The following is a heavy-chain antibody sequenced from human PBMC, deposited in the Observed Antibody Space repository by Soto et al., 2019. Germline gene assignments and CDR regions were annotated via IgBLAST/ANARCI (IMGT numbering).Heavy chain of an antibody. CDR1: GGSISSSSYY. CDR2: IYYSGST. D-gene: IGHD3-16*02. V-gene: IGHV4-39*01. CDR3: ARLGRRSSWWFDP. J-gene: IGHJ5*02. Sequence: PSGTLALTCTVSGGSISSSSYYWGWIRQPPGKGLEWIGSIYYSGSTYYNPSLKSRVTISLDTSKNQFSLKLSSVTAADTAVYYWARLGRRSSWWFDPWGHGTLVTVFS.